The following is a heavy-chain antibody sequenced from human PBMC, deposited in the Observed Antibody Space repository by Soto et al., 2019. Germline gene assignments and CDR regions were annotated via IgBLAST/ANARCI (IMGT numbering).Heavy chain of an antibody. CDR3: ARDGDQWDHRFCDT. V-gene: IGHV1-69*04. CDR1: GCTFSSYT. J-gene: IGHJ5*02. Sequence: ASVKVSCKASGCTFSSYTISWVRQAPGQGLEWMGRIIPILGIANYAQKFQGRVTITADKSTSTAYMELRSLTSDDTAVYYCARDGDQWDHRFCDTWGQGTLVTVSS. D-gene: IGHD1-26*01. CDR2: IIPILGIA.